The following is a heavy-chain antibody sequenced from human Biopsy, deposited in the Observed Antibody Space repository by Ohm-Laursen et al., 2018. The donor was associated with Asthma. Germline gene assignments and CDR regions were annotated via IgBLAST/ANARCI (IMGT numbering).Heavy chain of an antibody. CDR2: HDHEEGGT. Sequence: ASVKVSCKVSGYSLTDLSMHWVRQAPGQGLEWMGGHDHEEGGTVNARRFQGRVTMTEDTFTDTAYMELSSLSSDDTAVYYCASDFPKDYVRYNFQFWGQGTLVTVSS. CDR1: GYSLTDLS. D-gene: IGHD4-17*01. V-gene: IGHV1-24*01. J-gene: IGHJ4*02. CDR3: ASDFPKDYVRYNFQF.